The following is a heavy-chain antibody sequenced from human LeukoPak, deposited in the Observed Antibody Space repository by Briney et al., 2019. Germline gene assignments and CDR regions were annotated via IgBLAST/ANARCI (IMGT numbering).Heavy chain of an antibody. CDR1: GGSFSGYY. CDR2: INHSGST. V-gene: IGHV4-34*09. J-gene: IGHJ5*02. D-gene: IGHD3-10*01. CDR3: ARGFIGSGSYTPAHNWFDP. Sequence: SSETLSLTCAVYGGSFSGYYWSWIRQPPGKGLEWIGEINHSGSTNYNPSLKSRVTISVDTSKNQFSLKLSSVTAADTAVYYCARGFIGSGSYTPAHNWFDPWGQGTLVTVSS.